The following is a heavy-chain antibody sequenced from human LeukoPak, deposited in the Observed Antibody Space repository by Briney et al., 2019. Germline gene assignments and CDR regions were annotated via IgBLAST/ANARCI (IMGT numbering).Heavy chain of an antibody. V-gene: IGHV1-3*01. CDR2: INGGNGNT. CDR3: ARDEIEELLTGWGGMDV. CDR1: GYSFTTYA. Sequence: GASVKVSCKASGYSFTTYAMHWVRQAPGQRLEWMGWINGGNGNTKYSENFQGRVTITRDTSASTAYMEVSSLRSEDTAVYYCARDEIEELLTGWGGMDVWGQGTTVTVSS. D-gene: IGHD3-10*01. J-gene: IGHJ6*02.